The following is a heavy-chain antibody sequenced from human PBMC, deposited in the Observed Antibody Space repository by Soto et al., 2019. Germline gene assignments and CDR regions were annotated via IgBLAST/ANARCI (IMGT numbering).Heavy chain of an antibody. CDR3: ARSQGSSTSLELYYYYYYGMDV. D-gene: IGHD2-2*01. J-gene: IGHJ6*02. Sequence: QVQLVQSGAEVKKPGSSVKVSCKASGGTFSSYAISWVRQATGQGLEWMGGIIPISGTANYAQKFQGRVTITADESTSTAYMELSSLRSEDTAVYYCARSQGSSTSLELYYYYYYGMDVWGQGTTVTVSS. CDR2: IIPISGTA. CDR1: GGTFSSYA. V-gene: IGHV1-69*01.